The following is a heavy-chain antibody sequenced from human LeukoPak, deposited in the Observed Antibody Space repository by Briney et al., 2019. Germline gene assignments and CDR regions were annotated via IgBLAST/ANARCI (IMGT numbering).Heavy chain of an antibody. V-gene: IGHV1-2*02. CDR3: AIKDY. CDR1: RYTFTGYY. J-gene: IGHJ4*02. Sequence: GASVKVSYKASRYTFTGYYMQWVRQAPGQGLEWMGWINPNSGGTNYAQKLQGRVTMTRDPSISTAYMELSRLRSHDTAVYYWAIKDYWGQGTLVTVSS. CDR2: INPNSGGT.